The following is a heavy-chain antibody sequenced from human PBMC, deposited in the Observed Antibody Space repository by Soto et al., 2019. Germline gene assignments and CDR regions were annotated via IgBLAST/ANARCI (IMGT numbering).Heavy chain of an antibody. D-gene: IGHD5-18*01. CDR2: IYYSGST. Sequence: SETLSLTCTVSGGSISSGDYYWSWIRQPPGKGLEWIGYIYYSGSTYYNPSLKRRVTISVDTSKNQFSLKLSSVTAADTAVYYCASGYSYGAQIDYWGQGTLVTVSS. V-gene: IGHV4-30-4*01. CDR3: ASGYSYGAQIDY. CDR1: GGSISSGDYY. J-gene: IGHJ4*02.